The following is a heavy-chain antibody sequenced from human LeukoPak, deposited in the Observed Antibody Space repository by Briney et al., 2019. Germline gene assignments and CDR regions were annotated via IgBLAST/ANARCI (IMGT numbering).Heavy chain of an antibody. J-gene: IGHJ4*02. CDR3: ARGRNYDFWSGYYSAAFDY. CDR1: GGSFSGYY. CDR2: INHSGST. D-gene: IGHD3-3*01. Sequence: PSETLSLTCAVYGGSFSGYYWSWIRQPPGKGLEWIGEINHSGSTNYNPSLKSRVTISVDTSKIQFSLKLSSVTAADTAVYYCARGRNYDFWSGYYSAAFDYWGQGTLVTVSS. V-gene: IGHV4-34*01.